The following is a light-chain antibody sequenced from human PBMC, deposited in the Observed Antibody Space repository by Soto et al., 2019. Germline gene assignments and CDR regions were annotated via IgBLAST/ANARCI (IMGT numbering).Light chain of an antibody. Sequence: QSALTQPASVSGSPGQSITISCTGTSSDVGGYNYVSWYQQHPGKAPKLIIYAVSNRPSGVSSRFSGSKSGNTASLTISGLQAEDEADYYCSSRSSYTTSSFVVFGGGTKLTV. CDR1: SSDVGGYNY. V-gene: IGLV2-14*01. CDR2: AVS. CDR3: SSRSSYTTSSFVV. J-gene: IGLJ2*01.